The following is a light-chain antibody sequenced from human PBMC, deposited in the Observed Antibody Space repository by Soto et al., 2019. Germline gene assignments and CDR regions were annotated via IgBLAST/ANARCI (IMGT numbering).Light chain of an antibody. Sequence: EIVLTQSPGTLSLSPGERATLSCRASQSVTNKYLAWYQQKPGQAPRLLIYGASSRATGIPDRFSGSGSGTDFSLTISRLEPEDLAVYYCQQYGSSPLTFGGGTKVEIK. V-gene: IGKV3-20*01. J-gene: IGKJ4*01. CDR2: GAS. CDR1: QSVTNKY. CDR3: QQYGSSPLT.